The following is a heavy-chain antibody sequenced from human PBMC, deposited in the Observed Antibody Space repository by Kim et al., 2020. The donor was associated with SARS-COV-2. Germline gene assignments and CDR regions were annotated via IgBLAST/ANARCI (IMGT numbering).Heavy chain of an antibody. V-gene: IGHV4-31*02. J-gene: IGHJ5*01. D-gene: IGHD3-9*01. CDR3: ARGLRYFGWVAS. Sequence: YYNPSLKSRVTTSVDTSKNQFSLKLSSVTAADTAVYYCARGLRYFGWVASWGQGTLVTVSS.